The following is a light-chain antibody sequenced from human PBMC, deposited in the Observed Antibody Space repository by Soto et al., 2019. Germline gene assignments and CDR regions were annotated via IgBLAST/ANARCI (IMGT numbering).Light chain of an antibody. Sequence: ESVLTQAPATLSFSPGKRAPLSCRASQSINRHLAWYRQKPGQAPRLLIYDASSRATGIPDRFSGSGSGTDFTLTISRLEPEDFAVYYCQQYGSSPRTFGQGTKVDIK. J-gene: IGKJ1*01. CDR1: QSINRH. V-gene: IGKV3-20*01. CDR3: QQYGSSPRT. CDR2: DAS.